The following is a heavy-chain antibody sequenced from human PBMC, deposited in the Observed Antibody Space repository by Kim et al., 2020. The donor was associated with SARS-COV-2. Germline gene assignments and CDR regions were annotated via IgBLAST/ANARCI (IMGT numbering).Heavy chain of an antibody. V-gene: IGHV3-23*03. J-gene: IGHJ4*02. D-gene: IGHD6-19*01. Sequence: GGSLRLSCAASGFTFSSYAMSWVRQAPGKGLEWVSVIYSGGSSTYYADSVKRRFTISRDNSKNTLYLQMNSLRAEDTAVYYCAKGPLIAVAGPEDYWGQGTLVTVSS. CDR3: AKGPLIAVAGPEDY. CDR2: IYSGGSST. CDR1: GFTFSSYA.